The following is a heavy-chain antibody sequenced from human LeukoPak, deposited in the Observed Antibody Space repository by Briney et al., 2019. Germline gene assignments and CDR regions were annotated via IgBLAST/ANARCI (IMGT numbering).Heavy chain of an antibody. CDR2: IYYSGTT. Sequence: PSETLSLTCTVSGGSIRRSIEYWGWIRQPPGKGLEWIGSIYYSGTTYYNPSLKRRVTISIDTSKNQFSLKLTSMTAADTAMYYCARGYYPPRWYFDLWGRGTLVTVSS. CDR3: ARGYYPPRWYFDL. CDR1: GGSIRRSIEY. V-gene: IGHV4-39*01. D-gene: IGHD2-21*01. J-gene: IGHJ2*01.